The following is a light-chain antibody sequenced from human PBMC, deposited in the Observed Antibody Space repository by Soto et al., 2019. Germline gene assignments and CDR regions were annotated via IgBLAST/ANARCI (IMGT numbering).Light chain of an antibody. Sequence: EIVMTQSPATLSASPGERATLSCRASQSIKNNLAWYQQKPGQSPRLLIYGASTSASGIPATFSGSGSGTQFSLTISSLQSEDCAVYYWHQYDNWHPLTFGGGTKVEIK. CDR2: GAS. CDR1: QSIKNN. J-gene: IGKJ4*01. V-gene: IGKV3-15*01. CDR3: HQYDNWHPLT.